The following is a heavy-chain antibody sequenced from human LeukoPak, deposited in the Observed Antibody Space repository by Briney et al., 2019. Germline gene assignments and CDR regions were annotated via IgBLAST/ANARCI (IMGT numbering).Heavy chain of an antibody. CDR1: GYTFTGYD. CDR3: ARDRVGSGWPRPWYFEF. Sequence: ASVKVSCKPSGYTFTGYDLNWVRQAPGHRLEWMGWINPNTGATIYAETFQGRVTMTRDTSIDTAYMEMRSLRSDDTAVYYCARDRVGSGWPRPWYFEFWGQGTLITVSS. D-gene: IGHD6-19*01. J-gene: IGHJ4*02. V-gene: IGHV1-2*02. CDR2: INPNTGAT.